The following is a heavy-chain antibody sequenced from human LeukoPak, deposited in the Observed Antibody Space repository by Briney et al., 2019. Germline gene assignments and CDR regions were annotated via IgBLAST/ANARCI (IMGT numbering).Heavy chain of an antibody. J-gene: IGHJ4*02. V-gene: IGHV4-59*12. CDR2: IYDSGST. D-gene: IGHD1-26*01. CDR3: ARFHRKKSGYSDY. Sequence: XETXXXXXXVSGGSISSXYXXXVRXPPGKGLXGIGYIYDSGSTNYNPSLKSRVTISVDTSKNQFSLKLSSVTAADTAVYYCARFHRKKSGYSDYWGQGTLVTVSS. CDR1: GGSISSXY.